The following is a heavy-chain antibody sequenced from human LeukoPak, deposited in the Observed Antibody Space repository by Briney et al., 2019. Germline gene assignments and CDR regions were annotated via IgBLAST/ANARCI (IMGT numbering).Heavy chain of an antibody. CDR2: ISYDGSDE. V-gene: IGHV3-30*04. J-gene: IGHJ4*02. CDR3: ARVNFEGIALGSIDF. Sequence: PGRSLRLSCAASVFTFSTFAMRWVRQAPGKGLEWLALISYDGSDEYYADSMKGRFTISRDNSKSTLYLRLTSLKAEDTAIYYCARVNFEGIALGSIDFWGQGTLVTVSS. CDR1: VFTFSTFA. D-gene: IGHD6-13*01.